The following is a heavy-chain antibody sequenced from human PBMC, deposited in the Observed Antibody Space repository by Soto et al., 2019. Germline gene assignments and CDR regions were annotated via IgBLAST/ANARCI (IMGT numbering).Heavy chain of an antibody. CDR2: IYPGDSDT. D-gene: IGHD3-3*01. CDR1: GYKPSTWHNFTSYW. CDR3: TRLGGEIFGVVIIEGNYYYYGMDV. V-gene: IGHV5-51*01. Sequence: GESLKISCKGSGYKPSTWHNFTSYWIAWVRQMPGEGLEWMGIIYPGDSDTRYSPSFQGQVTISADKSINTVYLQWSSLKTEDTAVYYCTRLGGEIFGVVIIEGNYYYYGMDVWGQGTTVTVSS. J-gene: IGHJ6*02.